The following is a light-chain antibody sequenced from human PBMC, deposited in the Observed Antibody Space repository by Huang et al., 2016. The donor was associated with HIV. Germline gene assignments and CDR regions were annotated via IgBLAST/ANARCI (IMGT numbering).Light chain of an antibody. V-gene: IGKV1-39*01. CDR1: QSISSY. CDR3: QQSYNTPWT. Sequence: DIQMTQSPSSLSASVGDRVTITCRASQSISSYLSWYQQKPGKAPKLLLYGAASLQSGVPSRFSGSGSRTDFTLTISSVQPEDLATYYCQQSYNTPWTFGQGTKVEIK. CDR2: GAA. J-gene: IGKJ1*01.